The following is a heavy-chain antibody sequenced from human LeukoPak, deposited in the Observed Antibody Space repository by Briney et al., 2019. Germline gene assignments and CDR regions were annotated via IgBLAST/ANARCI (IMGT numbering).Heavy chain of an antibody. CDR1: GFTFSDYY. Sequence: GGSLRLSCAASGFTFSDYYMSWIRQAPGKGLEWVSYISSSGSTIYYADSVKGRFTISRDNAKNSLYLQMNSLRAEDTAAYYCARIAYYYDSSGYYSGAFDIWGQGTMVTVSS. V-gene: IGHV3-11*01. CDR3: ARIAYYYDSSGYYSGAFDI. J-gene: IGHJ3*02. D-gene: IGHD3-22*01. CDR2: ISSSGSTI.